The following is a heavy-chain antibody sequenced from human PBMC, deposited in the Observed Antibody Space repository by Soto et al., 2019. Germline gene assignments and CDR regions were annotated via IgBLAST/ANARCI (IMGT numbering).Heavy chain of an antibody. D-gene: IGHD3-10*01. Sequence: EVQLGESGGGLVQAGGSLRLSCAASGFTFSGYGMHWVRQAAGESLEWVSVIGTSGHAFYADAVKGRFTITREDAKNSVYVQMNSLSDGDTAVYYCARGGGFGEQYSDAFDIWGQGTMVTVSS. V-gene: IGHV3-13*01. J-gene: IGHJ3*02. CDR3: ARGGGFGEQYSDAFDI. CDR1: GFTFSGYG. CDR2: IGTSGHA.